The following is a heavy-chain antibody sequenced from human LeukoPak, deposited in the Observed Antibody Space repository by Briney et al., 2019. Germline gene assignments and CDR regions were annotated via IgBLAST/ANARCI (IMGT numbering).Heavy chain of an antibody. J-gene: IGHJ6*02. D-gene: IGHD2-15*01. Sequence: SETLSLTCTVSGGSISSSSYYWGWIRQPPGKGLEWIGSIYYSGSTYYNPSLKSRVTISVDTSKNQFSLKLSSVTAADTAVYSCARKGDYCSGGSCYRDGDYYYGMDVWGQGTTVTVSS. V-gene: IGHV4-39*01. CDR2: IYYSGST. CDR1: GGSISSSSYY. CDR3: ARKGDYCSGGSCYRDGDYYYGMDV.